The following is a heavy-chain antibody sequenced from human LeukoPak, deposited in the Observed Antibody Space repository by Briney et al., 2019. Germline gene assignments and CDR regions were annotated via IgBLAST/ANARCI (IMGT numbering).Heavy chain of an antibody. V-gene: IGHV3-23*01. CDR2: IDGSGVKT. CDR3: AKGVSGPQYYFHY. J-gene: IGHJ4*02. D-gene: IGHD4-11*01. Sequence: GESLRLSCAASGFTSSTSAMRWVRQAPGKGLEWVSSIDGSGVKTYYADSVKGRFTISRDNSKNTLYLQMNSLRAEDTAVYYCAKGVSGPQYYFHYWGQGTLVTVSS. CDR1: GFTSSTSA.